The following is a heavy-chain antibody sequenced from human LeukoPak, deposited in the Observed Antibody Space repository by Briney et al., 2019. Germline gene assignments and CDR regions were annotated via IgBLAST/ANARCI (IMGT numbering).Heavy chain of an antibody. CDR3: ARDLPVETYYDILTGYSKNGYFDY. CDR1: GYTFTSYG. V-gene: IGHV1-18*01. J-gene: IGHJ4*02. CDR2: ISAYNCNT. Sequence: ASVKVSCKASGYTFTSYGISWGRQAPGQGLEWMGWISAYNCNTNYAQKLQGRVTMTTDASTSTAYMELRSLRSDDTAVYYCARDLPVETYYDILTGYSKNGYFDYWGQGTLVTVSS. D-gene: IGHD3-9*01.